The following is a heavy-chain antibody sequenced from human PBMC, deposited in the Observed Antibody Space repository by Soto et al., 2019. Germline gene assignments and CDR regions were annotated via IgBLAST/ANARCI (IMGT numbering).Heavy chain of an antibody. V-gene: IGHV3-23*01. D-gene: IGHD5-18*01. CDR1: GFTFSSYA. J-gene: IGHJ4*02. Sequence: EVQLLESGGGLVQPGGSLRLSCAASGFTFSSYAMSWVRQAPGKGLEWVSTISSSGGSTYYADSVKGRCTISRDNSKNTLYLQMNSLRAADTAVYYCAKDGLGAYSYGSYYFDYWGQGTLVTVSS. CDR2: ISSSGGST. CDR3: AKDGLGAYSYGSYYFDY.